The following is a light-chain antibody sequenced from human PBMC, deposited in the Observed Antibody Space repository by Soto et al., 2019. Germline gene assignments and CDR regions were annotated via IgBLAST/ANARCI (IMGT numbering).Light chain of an antibody. Sequence: EIVLTQSPRTLSLFPGERATLSCRASHSVSRNDLAWYQQKPGQAPRLLIYGASSRATGIPDRFSGSGSGTDFILTISRLEPEDLAVYYCQQFGNSPCTFGQGTKLEIK. CDR2: GAS. V-gene: IGKV3-20*01. J-gene: IGKJ2*02. CDR1: HSVSRND. CDR3: QQFGNSPCT.